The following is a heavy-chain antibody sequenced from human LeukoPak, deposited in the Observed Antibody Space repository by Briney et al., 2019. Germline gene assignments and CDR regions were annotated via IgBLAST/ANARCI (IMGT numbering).Heavy chain of an antibody. CDR2: IYHSGST. CDR1: GGSISSGGYY. J-gene: IGHJ5*02. V-gene: IGHV4-30-2*01. D-gene: IGHD3-22*01. CDR3: ARDDGSSGWHWFDP. Sequence: SQTLSLTCTVSGGSISSGGYYWSWIRQPPGKGLEWIGYIYHSGSTNYNPSLKSRVTISVDKSKNQFSLKLSSVTAADTAVYYCARDDGSSGWHWFDPWGQGTLVTVSS.